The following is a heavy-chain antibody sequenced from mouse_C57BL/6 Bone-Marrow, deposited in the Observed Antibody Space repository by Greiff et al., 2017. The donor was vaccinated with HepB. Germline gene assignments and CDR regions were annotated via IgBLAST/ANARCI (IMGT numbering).Heavy chain of an antibody. Sequence: QVQLQQPGAELVKPGASVKLSCKASGYTFTSYWMQWVKQRPGQGLEWIGEIDPSDSYTNYNQKFKGKATLTVDKSSSTAYMELRSLTSEDTAVYYCARSAYYYAMDYWGQGTSVTFSS. CDR1: GYTFTSYW. CDR2: IDPSDSYT. J-gene: IGHJ4*01. V-gene: IGHV1-50*01. CDR3: ARSAYYYAMDY.